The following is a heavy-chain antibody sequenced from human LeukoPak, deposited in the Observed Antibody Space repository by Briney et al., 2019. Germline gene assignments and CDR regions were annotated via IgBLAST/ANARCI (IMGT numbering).Heavy chain of an antibody. CDR1: GYSISSGYY. J-gene: IGHJ4*02. Sequence: SETLSLTCTVSGYSISSGYYWGWIRQPPGKGLEWIGSIYHSGSTYYNPSLKSRVTISVDTSKNQFSLKLSSVTAADTAVYYCARGYQGYSYGFCLDYWGQGTLVTVSS. V-gene: IGHV4-38-2*02. D-gene: IGHD5-18*01. CDR3: ARGYQGYSYGFCLDY. CDR2: IYHSGST.